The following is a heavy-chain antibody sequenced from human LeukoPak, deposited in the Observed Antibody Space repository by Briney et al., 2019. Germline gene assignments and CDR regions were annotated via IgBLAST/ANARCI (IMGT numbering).Heavy chain of an antibody. V-gene: IGHV3-11*01. J-gene: IGHJ4*02. CDR2: ISSSGSTI. CDR1: GFTFSDYY. Sequence: GGSLRLSCAASGFTFSDYYMSWIRQAPGKGLEWVSYISSSGSTIYYADSVRGRFTISRDNAKNSLYLQMNSLRAEDTAVYYCARDWNYYDSSGYGYWGQGTLVTVSS. D-gene: IGHD3-22*01. CDR3: ARDWNYYDSSGYGY.